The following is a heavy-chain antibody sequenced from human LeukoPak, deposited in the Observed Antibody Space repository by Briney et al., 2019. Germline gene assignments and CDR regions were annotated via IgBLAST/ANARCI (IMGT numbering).Heavy chain of an antibody. CDR2: IYYRGST. CDR3: AREKVRGVRNWFDP. CDR1: GGSISSGDYY. J-gene: IGHJ5*02. Sequence: SQTLSLTCTVSGGSISSGDYYWSWIRQPPGKGLEWIGYIYYRGSTYYNPSLKSRVTISVDTSKNQFSLKLSSVTAADTAVYYCAREKVRGVRNWFDPWGQGTLVTVSS. V-gene: IGHV4-30-4*01. D-gene: IGHD3-10*01.